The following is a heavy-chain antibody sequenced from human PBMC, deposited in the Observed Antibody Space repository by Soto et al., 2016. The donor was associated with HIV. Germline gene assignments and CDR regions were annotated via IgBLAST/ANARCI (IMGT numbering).Heavy chain of an antibody. V-gene: IGHV1-18*01. CDR1: GYSFSSYG. D-gene: IGHD6-19*01. CDR3: ARVRREIAVAGFFDY. CDR2: ISAYNGNT. J-gene: IGHJ4*02. Sequence: QVHLVQSGAEVKKPGASVKVSCKASGYSFSSYGISWVRQAPGQGLEWMGWISAYNGNTNYAQKLQGRVAMTTDTSTSTAYMELRSLRSDDTAVYYCARVRREIAVAGFFDYWGQGTLATVSS.